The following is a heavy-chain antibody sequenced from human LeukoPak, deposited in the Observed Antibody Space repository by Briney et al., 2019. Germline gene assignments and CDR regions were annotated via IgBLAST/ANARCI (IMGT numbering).Heavy chain of an antibody. CDR3: ATVAAADDY. J-gene: IGHJ4*02. V-gene: IGHV4-39*07. CDR1: GGSISSSSYY. Sequence: PSETLSLTCTVSGGSISSSSYYWGWIRQPPGKGLEWIGEINHSGSTNYNPSLKSRVTISVDTSKNQFSLKLSSVTAADTAVYYCATVAAADDYWGQGTLVTVSS. D-gene: IGHD6-13*01. CDR2: INHSGST.